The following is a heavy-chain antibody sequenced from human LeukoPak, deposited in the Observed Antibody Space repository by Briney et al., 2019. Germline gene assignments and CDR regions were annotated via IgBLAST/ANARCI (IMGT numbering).Heavy chain of an antibody. CDR2: IYPGDSDT. CDR1: GCSFTSYW. J-gene: IGHJ3*02. Sequence: GESLKISCKGSGCSFTSYWIGWVRQMPGKGLGWMGIIYPGDSDTRYSPSFQGQVTISADKSISTAYLQWSSLKASDTAMYYCARLGVVAATPHAFDIWGQGTMVTVSS. CDR3: ARLGVVAATPHAFDI. D-gene: IGHD2-15*01. V-gene: IGHV5-51*01.